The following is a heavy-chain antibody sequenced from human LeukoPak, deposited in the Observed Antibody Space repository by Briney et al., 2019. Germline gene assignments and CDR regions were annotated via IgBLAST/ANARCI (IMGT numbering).Heavy chain of an antibody. V-gene: IGHV4-59*12. CDR1: GGSISSYY. CDR3: ARDSGTTGEVKFDP. CDR2: IYHSGST. J-gene: IGHJ5*02. Sequence: PSETLSLTCTVSGGSISSYYWSWIRQPPGKGLEWIGYIYHSGSTNYNPSLKSRVTISGDTSKNQFSLKLSSVTAADTAVYYCARDSGTTGEVKFDPWGQGTLVTVSS. D-gene: IGHD3-10*01.